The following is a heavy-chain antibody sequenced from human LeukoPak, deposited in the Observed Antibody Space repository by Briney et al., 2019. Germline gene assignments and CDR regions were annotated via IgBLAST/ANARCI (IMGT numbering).Heavy chain of an antibody. CDR2: ISGSGGST. Sequence: PGGSLRLSCAASGFTFSSYAMSWVRQAPGKGLEWVSAISGSGGSTYYADSVKGRSTISRDNSKNTLYLQMNSLRAEDTAVYYCAKGYYYDSSGSFDYWGQGTLVTVSS. CDR1: GFTFSSYA. CDR3: AKGYYYDSSGSFDY. V-gene: IGHV3-23*01. J-gene: IGHJ4*02. D-gene: IGHD3-22*01.